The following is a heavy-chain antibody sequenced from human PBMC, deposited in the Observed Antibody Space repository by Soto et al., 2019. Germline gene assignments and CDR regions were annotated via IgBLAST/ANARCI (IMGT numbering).Heavy chain of an antibody. Sequence: GESLKISCKGSGYSFTSYWISWVRQMPGKGLEWMGRIDPSDSYTNYSPSFQGHVTISADKSISTAYLQWSSLKASDTAMYYCPRWDIVVVPAAAYYYYYGMEVWGQETTVTVSS. CDR2: IDPSDSYT. CDR3: PRWDIVVVPAAAYYYYYGMEV. CDR1: GYSFTSYW. V-gene: IGHV5-10-1*01. D-gene: IGHD2-2*01. J-gene: IGHJ6*02.